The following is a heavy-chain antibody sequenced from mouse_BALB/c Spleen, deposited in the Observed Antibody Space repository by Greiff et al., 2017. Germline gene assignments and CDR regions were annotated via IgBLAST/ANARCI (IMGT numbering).Heavy chain of an antibody. V-gene: IGHV3-6*02. CDR1: GYSITSGYY. Sequence: VQLQQSGPGLVKPSQSLSLTCSVTGYSITSGYYWNWIRQFPGNKLEWMGYISYDGSNNYNPSLKNRISITRDTSKNQFFLKLNSVTTEDTATYYCARGKDWDVWFAYWGQGTLVTVSA. CDR3: ARGKDWDVWFAY. CDR2: ISYDGSN. J-gene: IGHJ3*01. D-gene: IGHD4-1*01.